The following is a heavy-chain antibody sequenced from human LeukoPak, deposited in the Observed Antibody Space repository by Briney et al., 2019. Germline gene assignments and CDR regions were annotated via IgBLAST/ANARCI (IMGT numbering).Heavy chain of an antibody. D-gene: IGHD3-10*01. CDR1: GGSISSYY. CDR2: IYYSGST. V-gene: IGHV4-59*01. Sequence: SETLSLTCTVSGGSISSYYWSWIRQPPGKGLEWIGYIYYSGSTNYNPSLKSRVTISVDTSKNQFSLKLSSVTAADTAVYYCARASAFGEFRTGYYYYMDVWGKGTTVTISS. J-gene: IGHJ6*03. CDR3: ARASAFGEFRTGYYYYMDV.